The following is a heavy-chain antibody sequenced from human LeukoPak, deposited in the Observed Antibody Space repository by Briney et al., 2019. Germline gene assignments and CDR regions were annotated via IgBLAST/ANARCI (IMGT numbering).Heavy chain of an antibody. CDR3: ARMEAHLTEGQAYFDY. CDR2: TDWDDDK. V-gene: IGHV2-70*11. D-gene: IGHD4-11*01. CDR1: GFSLSTSGMC. Sequence: SGPALVKPTQTLTLTCTFSGFSLSTSGMCVSWIRQPPGKALEWLARTDWDDDKYYSTFLKTRLTISKDTSKNQVVLTMTNMDPVDTATYYCARMEAHLTEGQAYFDYWGQGTLVTVSS. J-gene: IGHJ4*02.